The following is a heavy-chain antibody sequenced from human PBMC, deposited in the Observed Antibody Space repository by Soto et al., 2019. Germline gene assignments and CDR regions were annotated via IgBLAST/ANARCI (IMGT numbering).Heavy chain of an antibody. V-gene: IGHV3-30-3*01. CDR2: ISYDGSNR. CDR3: AGKRGFDY. J-gene: IGHJ4*02. Sequence: GGSLRLSCAASGFTFSSYAMHGVRQAPGKGLEWVAVISYDGSNRYYADSVKGRFTISRDNSKNTLYLQMNSLRAEDTAVYYCAGKRGFDYWGQGTLVTVSS. CDR1: GFTFSSYA. D-gene: IGHD3-10*01.